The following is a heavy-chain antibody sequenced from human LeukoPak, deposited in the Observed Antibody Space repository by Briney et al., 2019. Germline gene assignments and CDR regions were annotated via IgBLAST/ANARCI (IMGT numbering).Heavy chain of an antibody. D-gene: IGHD3-10*01. CDR1: GYTFTSYD. V-gene: IGHV1-8*01. Sequence: GASVKVSCKASGYTFTSYDINWVRQATGQGLEWMGWMNPNSGNIGYAQKFQGRVTMTRNTSISTAYMELSSLRSEDTAVYYCARGPPFHYGSGSYYNFDYWGQGTLVAVSS. CDR2: MNPNSGNI. CDR3: ARGPPFHYGSGSYYNFDY. J-gene: IGHJ4*02.